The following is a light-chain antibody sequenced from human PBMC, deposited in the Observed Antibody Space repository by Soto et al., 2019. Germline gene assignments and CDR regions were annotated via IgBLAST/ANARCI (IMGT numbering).Light chain of an antibody. CDR2: EVS. CDR1: SSDVGRYNL. V-gene: IGLV2-23*02. Sequence: QSALTQPASVSGSPGQSLSISCTGASSDVGRYNLVSWYQHHPGKVPKLMIYEVSKRPSGVSHRLSGSRSGNTASLTISGLQAEDEADYYCCSYAGSDYVFGTGTKV. CDR3: CSYAGSDYV. J-gene: IGLJ1*01.